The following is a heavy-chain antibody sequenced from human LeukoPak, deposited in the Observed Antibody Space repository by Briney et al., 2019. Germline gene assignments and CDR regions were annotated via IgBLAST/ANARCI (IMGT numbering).Heavy chain of an antibody. CDR2: IIPIFGTA. D-gene: IGHD3-22*01. J-gene: IGHJ4*02. CDR1: GGTFSSYA. Sequence: GASVTVSCKASGGTFSSYAISWVRQAPGQGLEWMGGIIPIFGTANYAQKLQGRVTMTTDTSTSTAYMELRSLRSDDTAVYYCASHRYYDSSGYYYFDYWGQGTLVTVSS. CDR3: ASHRYYDSSGYYYFDY. V-gene: IGHV1-69*05.